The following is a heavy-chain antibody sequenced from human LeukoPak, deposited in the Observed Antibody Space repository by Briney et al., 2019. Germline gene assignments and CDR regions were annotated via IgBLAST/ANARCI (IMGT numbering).Heavy chain of an antibody. D-gene: IGHD3-3*01. Sequence: GASVKASCKASGGTFSSYAISWVRQAPGQGLEWMGRIIPILGIANYAQKFQGRVTITADKSTSTAYMELSSLRSEDTAVYYCARAGYDFWSGYSYYYYGMDVWGQGTTVTVSS. CDR2: IIPILGIA. V-gene: IGHV1-69*04. CDR3: ARAGYDFWSGYSYYYYGMDV. CDR1: GGTFSSYA. J-gene: IGHJ6*02.